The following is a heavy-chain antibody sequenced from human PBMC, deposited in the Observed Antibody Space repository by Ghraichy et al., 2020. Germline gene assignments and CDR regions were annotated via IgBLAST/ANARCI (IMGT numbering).Heavy chain of an antibody. J-gene: IGHJ6*02. D-gene: IGHD4-23*01. Sequence: GGSLRLSCVGSGFTLSSYSMNWVRQSPGKGLEWVSYITSSGRTISYADSVKGRFTISRDNAQNSLYLQMNSLRDEDTAVYYCARGSTVVRFYYYDGMDVWGQGPTVTVSS. CDR2: ITSSGRTI. CDR1: GFTLSSYS. V-gene: IGHV3-48*02. CDR3: ARGSTVVRFYYYDGMDV.